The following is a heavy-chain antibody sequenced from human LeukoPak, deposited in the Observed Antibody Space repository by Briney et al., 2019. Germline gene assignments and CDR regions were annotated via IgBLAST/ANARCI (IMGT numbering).Heavy chain of an antibody. Sequence: PGGSLRLSCAVSGFTFSDHYMDWVRQAAGKGLEWVGRSRNKDHRYSTEYAASVEGRFTISRDESKNSLYLQMNSLKIEGTAIYYCVRGHDSFDYWGQGTLVTVSS. CDR3: VRGHDSFDY. CDR1: GFTFSDHY. D-gene: IGHD3-3*01. J-gene: IGHJ4*02. CDR2: SRNKDHRYST. V-gene: IGHV3-72*01.